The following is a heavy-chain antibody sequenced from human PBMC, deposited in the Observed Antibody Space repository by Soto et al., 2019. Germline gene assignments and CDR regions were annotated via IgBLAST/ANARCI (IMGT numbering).Heavy chain of an antibody. D-gene: IGHD3-16*01. J-gene: IGHJ5*02. CDR3: ASGGNWFDP. CDR2: MYYNGNI. V-gene: IGHV4-59*01. Sequence: PSETLSLTCNVSGGSISNYYWTWVRQSPEKGLEWIGYMYYNGNINYNPSLKSRVTISIDTSKNQFSLTLKSVTAADTAVYYCASGGNWFDPWGKGVLVTAPQ. CDR1: GGSISNYY.